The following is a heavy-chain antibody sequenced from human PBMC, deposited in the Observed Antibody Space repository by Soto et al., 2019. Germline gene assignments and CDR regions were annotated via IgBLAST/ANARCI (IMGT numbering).Heavy chain of an antibody. Sequence: QVQLQESGPGLVEPSGTLSLTCGVSGDSFSSSNWWTWIRQPPGKGLEWIGDILHTGHTDYSPSLRSQITISIDTSKKEFSLHLTSVTATDTAVYYCARSPRRVDGKWFFDYWGPGALVTVSS. J-gene: IGHJ4*02. CDR1: GDSFSSSNW. CDR2: ILHTGHT. CDR3: ARSPRRVDGKWFFDY. D-gene: IGHD3-22*01. V-gene: IGHV4-4*02.